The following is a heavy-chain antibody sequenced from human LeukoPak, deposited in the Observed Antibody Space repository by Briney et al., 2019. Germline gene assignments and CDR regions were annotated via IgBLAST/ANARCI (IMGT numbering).Heavy chain of an antibody. D-gene: IGHD6-6*01. V-gene: IGHV3-21*01. CDR1: GFTFSSYS. CDR3: ARVRGSSYYYYYMDV. Sequence: PGGSLRLSCAASGFTFSSYSMNWVRQAPGKGLEWVSSISSSSSYIYYADSVKGRFTISRDNAKNSLYLQMNSLRAEDTAVYYCARVRGSSYYYYYMDVWGKGTTVTVSS. CDR2: ISSSSSYI. J-gene: IGHJ6*03.